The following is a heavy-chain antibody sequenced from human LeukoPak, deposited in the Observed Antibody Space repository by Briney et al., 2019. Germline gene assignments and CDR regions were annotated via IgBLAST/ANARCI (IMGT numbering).Heavy chain of an antibody. CDR2: ISDSGGST. CDR1: GFTFSSYA. V-gene: IGHV3-23*01. Sequence: PTGGSLRLSCAASGFTFSSYAMSWVRQAPGKGLEWVSTISDSGGSTYYADSVKGRFTISRDNSKNTLYLQMHSLRAEGAAVYYCAKRYSSGWYVLDYWGQGTLVTVSS. CDR3: AKRYSSGWYVLDY. J-gene: IGHJ4*02. D-gene: IGHD6-19*01.